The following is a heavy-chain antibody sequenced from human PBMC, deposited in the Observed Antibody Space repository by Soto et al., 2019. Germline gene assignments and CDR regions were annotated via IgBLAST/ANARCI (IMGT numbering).Heavy chain of an antibody. CDR3: ARPTSYYDFWSGYYNYYYYYYMDV. V-gene: IGHV3-7*01. D-gene: IGHD3-3*01. J-gene: IGHJ6*03. Sequence: GESLKISCAASGFTFSSYWMSWVRQAPGKGLEWVANIKQDGSEKYYVDSVKGRFTISRDNAKNSLYLQMNSLRAEDTAVYYCARPTSYYDFWSGYYNYYYYYYMDVWGKGTTVTVSS. CDR2: IKQDGSEK. CDR1: GFTFSSYW.